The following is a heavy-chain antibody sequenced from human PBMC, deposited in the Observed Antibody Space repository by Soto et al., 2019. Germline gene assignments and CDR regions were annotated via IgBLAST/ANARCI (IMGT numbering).Heavy chain of an antibody. CDR3: ARAAPRLAATLCYFDY. Sequence: SETLSLTCTVSGGSISSYYWSWIRQPPGKGLEWIGYIYYSGSTNYNPSLKSRVTISVDTSKNQFSLKLSSVTAADTAVYYCARAAPRLAATLCYFDYWGQGTLVTVSS. CDR2: IYYSGST. D-gene: IGHD2-15*01. V-gene: IGHV4-59*01. CDR1: GGSISSYY. J-gene: IGHJ4*02.